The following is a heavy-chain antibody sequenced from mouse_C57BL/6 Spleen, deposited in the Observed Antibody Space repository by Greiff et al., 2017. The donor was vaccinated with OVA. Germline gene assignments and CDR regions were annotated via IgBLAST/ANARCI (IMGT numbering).Heavy chain of an antibody. V-gene: IGHV5-6*01. Sequence: EVKLMESGGDLVKPGGSLKLSCAASGFTFSSYGMSWVRQTPDKRLEWVATISSGGSYTYYPDSVKGRFTISRDNAKNTLYLQMSSLKSDDTAKNDCANYYGSSYWYFDVWGTGTTVTVSS. CDR1: GFTFSSYG. D-gene: IGHD1-1*01. CDR2: ISSGGSYT. CDR3: ANYYGSSYWYFDV. J-gene: IGHJ1*03.